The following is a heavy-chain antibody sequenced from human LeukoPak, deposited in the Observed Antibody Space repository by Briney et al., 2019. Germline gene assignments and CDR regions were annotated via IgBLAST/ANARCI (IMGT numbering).Heavy chain of an antibody. J-gene: IGHJ6*02. CDR2: INPNSGGT. Sequence: ASVKVSCKASGYTFTGYYMHWVRQAPGQGLEWMGWINPNSGGTNYAQKFQGRVTMTRDTSISTAYMELSRLRSDDTAVYYCARDSSSSWYKAALYYYYGMDVWGQGTTVTVSS. CDR3: ARDSSSSWYKAALYYYYGMDV. V-gene: IGHV1-2*02. D-gene: IGHD6-13*01. CDR1: GYTFTGYY.